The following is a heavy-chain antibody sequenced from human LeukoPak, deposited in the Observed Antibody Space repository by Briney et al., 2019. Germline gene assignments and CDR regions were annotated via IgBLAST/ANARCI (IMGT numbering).Heavy chain of an antibody. J-gene: IGHJ4*02. Sequence: GGSLRLSCAASGFTFSDYYMSWIRQAPGKGLEWVSYISSSGSTIYYADSVKGRFTISRDNAKNSLYLQMNSLRAEDTAVYYCARTYYYGSGSYYMNYWGQGTLGTVSS. CDR1: GFTFSDYY. V-gene: IGHV3-11*04. CDR3: ARTYYYGSGSYYMNY. CDR2: ISSSGSTI. D-gene: IGHD3-10*01.